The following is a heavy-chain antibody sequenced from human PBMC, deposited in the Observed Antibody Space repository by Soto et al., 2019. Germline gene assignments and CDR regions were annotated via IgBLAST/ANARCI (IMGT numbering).Heavy chain of an antibody. CDR2: IIPIFGTA. CDR3: ARDRGGNCSSTSCYEDYYYYGMDV. Sequence: QVQLVQSGAAVKKPGSSVKVSCKASGGTFSSYAISWVRQAPGQGLEWMGGIIPIFGTANYAQKFQGRVTITADESTRTAYRKMSSLSTEYTAVYYCARDRGGNCSSTSCYEDYYYYGMDVWGQGTTVTGSS. D-gene: IGHD2-2*01. V-gene: IGHV1-69*01. CDR1: GGTFSSYA. J-gene: IGHJ6*02.